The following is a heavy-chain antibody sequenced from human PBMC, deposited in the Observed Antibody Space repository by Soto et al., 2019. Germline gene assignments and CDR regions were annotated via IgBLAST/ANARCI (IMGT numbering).Heavy chain of an antibody. Sequence: GGSLRLCCAASGFTFSNYAMHWVRQAPGKGLEWVAVISYDGSSKYYADSVKGRFTISRDNSKNTLYLQMNSLRAEDTAVYYCARDLAVAGDYYYYGMDVWGQGTTVTVSS. D-gene: IGHD6-19*01. CDR3: ARDLAVAGDYYYYGMDV. CDR2: ISYDGSSK. CDR1: GFTFSNYA. V-gene: IGHV3-30-3*01. J-gene: IGHJ6*02.